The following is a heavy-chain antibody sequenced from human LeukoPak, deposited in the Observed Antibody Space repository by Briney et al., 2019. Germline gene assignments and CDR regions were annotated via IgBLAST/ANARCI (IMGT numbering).Heavy chain of an antibody. J-gene: IGHJ4*02. Sequence: GGSLRLSCAASGFTFSSYWIHWVRQAPGKGLVWVSRIDSDGSTRTYADSVKGRFTISRDNAKNTLYLQMNSLRAEDTAVYYCARVPHRGVATIINFDYWGQGTLVTVSS. CDR1: GFTFSSYW. V-gene: IGHV3-74*01. CDR2: IDSDGSTR. D-gene: IGHD5-12*01. CDR3: ARVPHRGVATIINFDY.